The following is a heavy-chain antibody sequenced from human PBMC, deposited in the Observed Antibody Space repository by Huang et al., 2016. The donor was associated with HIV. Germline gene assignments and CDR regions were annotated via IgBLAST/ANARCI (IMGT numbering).Heavy chain of an antibody. V-gene: IGHV1-8*03. CDR3: ARTPGDCSSINWYHRRWFDP. J-gene: IGHJ5*02. CDR1: GYTFANYD. D-gene: IGHD2-2*01. CDR2: MNPDSGNT. Sequence: QVQLVQSGAEVKKPGASVKVSCKTSGYTFANYDINWVRQATGQGLEWMGWMNPDSGNTGYAPKFQGRVTIPRHTSITTAYMEGRSLRAEDTAGDYCARTPGDCSSINWYHRRWFDPWGQGTLVTVSS.